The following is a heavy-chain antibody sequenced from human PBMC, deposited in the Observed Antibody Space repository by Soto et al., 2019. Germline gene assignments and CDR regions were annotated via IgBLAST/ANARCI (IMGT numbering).Heavy chain of an antibody. CDR3: ARHNQITMVRGVIPGNLDY. CDR2: IYYSGST. D-gene: IGHD3-10*01. CDR1: GGSISSSSYY. Sequence: TSETLSLTCTVSGGSISSSSYYWGWIRQPPGKGLEWIGSIYYSGSTYYNPSLKSRITISVDTSKNQFSLKLSSVTAADTAVYYCARHNQITMVRGVIPGNLDYWGQGTLVTASS. V-gene: IGHV4-39*01. J-gene: IGHJ4*02.